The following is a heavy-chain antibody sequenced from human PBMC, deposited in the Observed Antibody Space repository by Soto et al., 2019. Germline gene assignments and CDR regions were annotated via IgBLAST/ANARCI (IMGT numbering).Heavy chain of an antibody. CDR1: GYSFTSYW. CDR2: IDPSDSYT. CDR3: AIEMATISDYYGMDV. D-gene: IGHD5-12*01. Sequence: GESLKISCKGSGYSFTSYWISWVRQMPGKGLEWMGRIDPSDSYTNYSPSFQGHGTISADKSISTAYLQWSSLKASDTAMYYCAIEMATISDYYGMDVWGQGTTVTVSS. V-gene: IGHV5-10-1*01. J-gene: IGHJ6*02.